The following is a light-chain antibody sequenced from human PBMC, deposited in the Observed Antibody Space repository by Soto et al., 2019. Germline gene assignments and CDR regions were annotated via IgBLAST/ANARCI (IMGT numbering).Light chain of an antibody. CDR2: AAS. J-gene: IGKJ1*01. V-gene: IGKV1-39*01. CDR3: QHSYSTPRT. CDR1: QSISSY. Sequence: DIQMTQSPSSLSASVGDRVTITCRASQSISSYLNWYQQKPGKAPKLLIYAASSLQIGVPSRFSCSGSGTDFTLTIRSLQPEAFATYYCQHSYSTPRTFCQGTKVESK.